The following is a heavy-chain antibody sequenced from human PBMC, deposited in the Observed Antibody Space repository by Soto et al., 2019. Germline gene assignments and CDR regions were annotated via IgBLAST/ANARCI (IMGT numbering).Heavy chain of an antibody. CDR3: AREPPTAVTAVDY. J-gene: IGHJ4*02. D-gene: IGHD4-17*01. Sequence: EVQLVESGGGLVQPGGSLRLSCAASGFTFSSYEMNWVRQAPGKGLEWVSYISNSGSSIYYADSVKGRFTISRDNAKNARLLQMNRVRAEDTAVYYYAREPPTAVTAVDYCGQGTLVTVSS. V-gene: IGHV3-48*03. CDR1: GFTFSSYE. CDR2: ISNSGSSI.